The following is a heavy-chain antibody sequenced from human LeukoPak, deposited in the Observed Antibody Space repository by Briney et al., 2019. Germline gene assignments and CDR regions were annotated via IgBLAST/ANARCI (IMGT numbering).Heavy chain of an antibody. J-gene: IGHJ6*02. Sequence: AASVKVSCKASGYTFTSYAMHWVRQAPGQRLEWMGWINAGNGNTKYSQKFQGRVTITRDTSASTAYMELSSLRSEDTAVYYCARPHLNCSSTSCYSYYSYYGMDVWGQGTTVTVSS. CDR3: ARPHLNCSSTSCYSYYSYYGMDV. D-gene: IGHD2-2*01. V-gene: IGHV1-3*01. CDR2: INAGNGNT. CDR1: GYTFTSYA.